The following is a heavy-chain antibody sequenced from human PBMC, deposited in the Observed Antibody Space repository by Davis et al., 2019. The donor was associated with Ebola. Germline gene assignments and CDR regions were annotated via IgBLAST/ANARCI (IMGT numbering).Heavy chain of an antibody. CDR3: ARGRRYSYGSLGY. Sequence: MPGGSLRLSCAVYGGSFSGYYWSWIRQPPGKGLEWIGEINHSGSTNYNPSLKSRVTISVDTSKNQFSLKLSSVTAADTAVYYCARGRRYSYGSLGYWGQGTLVTVSS. J-gene: IGHJ4*02. CDR2: INHSGST. CDR1: GGSFSGYY. D-gene: IGHD5-18*01. V-gene: IGHV4-34*01.